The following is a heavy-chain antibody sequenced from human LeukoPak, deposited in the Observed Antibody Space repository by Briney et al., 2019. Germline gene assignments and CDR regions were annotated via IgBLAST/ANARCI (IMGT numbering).Heavy chain of an antibody. CDR3: VKLAAPGAIWYFDL. D-gene: IGHD3-10*01. J-gene: IGHJ2*01. CDR1: GFSFSDYA. Sequence: GGSLRLSCSASGFSFSDYAMHWVRQAPGKGLKDVSAISSNGGSTYYADSEKGRFTISRDNSKNTLYLQMSSLRTEDTAMYYCVKLAAPGAIWYFDLWGRGTLVTVSS. CDR2: ISSNGGST. V-gene: IGHV3-64D*09.